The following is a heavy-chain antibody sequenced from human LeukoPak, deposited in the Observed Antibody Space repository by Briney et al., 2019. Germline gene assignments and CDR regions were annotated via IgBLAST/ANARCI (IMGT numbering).Heavy chain of an antibody. Sequence: GGSLRLSCAASGFTFSSYSMNWVRQAPGKGLEWVSYISSSSSTIYYADSVKGRFTISRDNAKNSLYLQINSLRAEDTPVYYCAKDLAGSGSYSFDYWGQGTLVTVSS. CDR2: ISSSSSTI. J-gene: IGHJ4*02. CDR3: AKDLAGSGSYSFDY. V-gene: IGHV3-48*01. CDR1: GFTFSSYS. D-gene: IGHD1-26*01.